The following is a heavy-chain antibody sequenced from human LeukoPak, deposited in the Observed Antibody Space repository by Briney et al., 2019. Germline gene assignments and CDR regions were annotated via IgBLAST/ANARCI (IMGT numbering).Heavy chain of an antibody. J-gene: IGHJ5*02. Sequence: SETLSLTCTVSGGSISSYYWSWIRQPPGKGLEWIGYIYYSGSTNYNPSLKSRVTISVDTSKNQFSLKLSSVTAADTAVYYCARTVRGVIPSVNWFDPWGQGTLVTVSS. D-gene: IGHD3-10*01. CDR2: IYYSGST. CDR1: GGSISSYY. V-gene: IGHV4-59*01. CDR3: ARTVRGVIPSVNWFDP.